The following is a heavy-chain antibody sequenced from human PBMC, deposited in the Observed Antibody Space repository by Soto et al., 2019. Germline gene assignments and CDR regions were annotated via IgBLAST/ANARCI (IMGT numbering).Heavy chain of an antibody. D-gene: IGHD2-2*01. CDR1: GYTFTSYY. V-gene: IGHV1-46*01. J-gene: IGHJ4*02. Sequence: QVQLVQSGAEVKKPGASVKVSCKASGYTFTSYYMHWVRQAPGQGLEWMGIINPSGGSTSYAQKFQGRVTMPRDTSTSTVYRELSSLRSEDRAVYYFARSRYQLPPDYWCQGTLVTVSS. CDR3: ARSRYQLPPDY. CDR2: INPSGGST.